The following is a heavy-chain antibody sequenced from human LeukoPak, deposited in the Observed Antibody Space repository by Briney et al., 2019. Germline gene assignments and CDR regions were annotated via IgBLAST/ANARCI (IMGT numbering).Heavy chain of an antibody. Sequence: GGSLRLSCVDSGFTFSSYSMNWVRQAPGKGLEWVSSISSSSSYIYYADSVRGRFTISRDNAKNSLYLQMSSLRAEDTAVYYCARGSGQWPVRVAFDFWGQGTMVTVSS. V-gene: IGHV3-21*01. CDR1: GFTFSSYS. D-gene: IGHD6-19*01. CDR2: ISSSSSYI. J-gene: IGHJ3*01. CDR3: ARGSGQWPVRVAFDF.